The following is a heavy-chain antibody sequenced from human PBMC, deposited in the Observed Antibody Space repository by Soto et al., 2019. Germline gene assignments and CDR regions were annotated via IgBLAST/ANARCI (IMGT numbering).Heavy chain of an antibody. CDR1: GYTFTTFW. J-gene: IGHJ5*02. CDR2: IDPSDSHT. Sequence: GESLKISCTGFGYTFTTFWISWVRQMPGKGLEWMGRIDPSDSHTNYSPSFQGHVTISVDKSISTAYLQWGSLKASDTAIYYCARLYCTTNTCDSWFDPWGQGTLVTVSS. V-gene: IGHV5-10-1*01. D-gene: IGHD2-8*01. CDR3: ARLYCTTNTCDSWFDP.